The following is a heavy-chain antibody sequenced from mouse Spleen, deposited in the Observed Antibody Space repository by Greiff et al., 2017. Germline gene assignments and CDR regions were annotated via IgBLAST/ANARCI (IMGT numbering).Heavy chain of an antibody. J-gene: IGHJ1*03. V-gene: IGHV5-4*01. CDR3: ARGGYGYDGYFDV. CDR2: ISDGGSYT. Sequence: EVQRVESGGGLVKPGGSLKLSCAASGFTFSSYAMSWVRQTPEKRLEWVATISDGGSYTYYPDNVKGRFTISRDNAKNNLYLQMSHLKSEDTAMYYCARGGYGYDGYFDVWGTGTTVTVSS. CDR1: GFTFSSYA. D-gene: IGHD2-2*01.